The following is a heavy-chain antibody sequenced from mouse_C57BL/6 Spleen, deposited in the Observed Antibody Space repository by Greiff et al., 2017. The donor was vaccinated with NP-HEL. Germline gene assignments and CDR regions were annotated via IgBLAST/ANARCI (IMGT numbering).Heavy chain of an antibody. CDR1: GFTFSDYY. J-gene: IGHJ2*01. V-gene: IGHV5-16*01. D-gene: IGHD1-1*01. CDR3: ARGDGNLDY. CDR2: INYDGSST. Sequence: EVKLVESEGGLVQPGSSMKLSCTASGFTFSDYYMAWVRQVPEKGLEWVANINYDGSSTYYLDSLKSRFIISRDNAKNILYLQMSSLKSEDTATYYCARGDGNLDYWGQGTTLTVSS.